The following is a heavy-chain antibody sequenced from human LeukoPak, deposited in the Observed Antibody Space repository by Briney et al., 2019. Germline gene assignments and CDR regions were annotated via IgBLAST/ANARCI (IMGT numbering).Heavy chain of an antibody. CDR1: GGSVTNYY. D-gene: IGHD1-14*01. V-gene: IGHV4-4*07. CDR3: ARLHLPAHEGAFDI. Sequence: SETLSLTCTVSGGSVTNYYWSWIRQPPGRGLEWIGRIHTSGTTHYNPSLKSRVTLSVDTSTNQFSLRLTSVTATDTAVYYCARLHLPAHEGAFDIWGRGTMVTVSS. CDR2: IHTSGTT. J-gene: IGHJ3*02.